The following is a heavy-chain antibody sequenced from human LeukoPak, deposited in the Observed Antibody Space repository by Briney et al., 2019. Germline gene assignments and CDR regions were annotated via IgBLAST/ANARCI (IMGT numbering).Heavy chain of an antibody. D-gene: IGHD3-10*01. CDR3: ARDGQNGSPYATDV. CDR2: IWYDGSNE. CDR1: GFTFRSHG. Sequence: QPGGSLRLSCAASGFTFRSHGMHWVRQAPGKGLERVAGIWYDGSNEDYADSVKGRFTISRDNSKNTLYLQMNSLRVEDTAVYYCARDGQNGSPYATDVWGQGTTVTVSS. J-gene: IGHJ6*02. V-gene: IGHV3-33*01.